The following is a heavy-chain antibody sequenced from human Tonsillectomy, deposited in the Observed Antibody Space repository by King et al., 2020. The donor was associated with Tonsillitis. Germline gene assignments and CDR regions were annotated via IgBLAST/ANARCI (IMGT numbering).Heavy chain of an antibody. J-gene: IGHJ4*02. D-gene: IGHD2-15*01. V-gene: IGHV1-69*12. CDR3: ARGEGYCSSGTCYSYFDY. Sequence: QLVQSGAEVKKPGSSVNVSCKASGGTFSSDAISWGRQAPGQGLELMGGIFPIFGTAKYAQKFQGRGTITADESTSTAYMELSSLRSEDTAVYYCARGEGYCSSGTCYSYFDYWGQGTLVTVSS. CDR1: GGTFSSDA. CDR2: IFPIFGTA.